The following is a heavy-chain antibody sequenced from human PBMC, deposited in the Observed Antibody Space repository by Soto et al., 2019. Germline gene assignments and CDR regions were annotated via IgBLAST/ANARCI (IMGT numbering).Heavy chain of an antibody. D-gene: IGHD2-2*01. CDR2: ISAYNGNT. CDR1: GYTFTSYG. V-gene: IGHV1-18*01. Sequence: ASVKVSCKASGYTFTSYGISWVRQAPGQGLEWMGWISAYNGNTNYAQKLQGRVTMTTDTSTSTAYMELRSLRSDDTAVYYCAREVVVVPAAIDYYYYGMDVWGQGTTVTVPS. CDR3: AREVVVVPAAIDYYYYGMDV. J-gene: IGHJ6*02.